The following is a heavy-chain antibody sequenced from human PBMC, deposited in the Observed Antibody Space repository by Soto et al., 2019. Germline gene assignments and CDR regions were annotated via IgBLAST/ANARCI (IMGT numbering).Heavy chain of an antibody. V-gene: IGHV1-69*13. J-gene: IGHJ6*02. CDR3: AKVRYSSPMGYYYGMDV. CDR1: RVAFSKFI. D-gene: IGHD6-19*01. Sequence: SVNVSCKASRVAFSKFIVTWVRQAPGLGLEWVGGIIPIFGTANYAQKFQGRVTITADESTSTSYMEVNNLRSEDTAVYYCAKVRYSSPMGYYYGMDVWGQGTTVTVSS. CDR2: IIPIFGTA.